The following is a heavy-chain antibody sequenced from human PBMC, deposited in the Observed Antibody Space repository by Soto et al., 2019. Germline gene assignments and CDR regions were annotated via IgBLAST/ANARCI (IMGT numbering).Heavy chain of an antibody. V-gene: IGHV4-34*01. D-gene: IGHD6-6*01. CDR3: ARGLAARHYYYYYMDV. J-gene: IGHJ6*03. Sequence: LSLTCAVYGGSFSGYYWSWIRQPPGKGLEWIGEINHSGSTNYNPSLKSRVTISVDTSKNQFSLKLSSVTAADTAVYYCARGLAARHYYYYYMDVWGKGTTVTVSS. CDR2: INHSGST. CDR1: GGSFSGYY.